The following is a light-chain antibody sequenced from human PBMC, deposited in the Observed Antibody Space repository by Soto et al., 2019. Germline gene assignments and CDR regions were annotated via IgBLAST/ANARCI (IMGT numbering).Light chain of an antibody. Sequence: IVMTQYKDTLSVSPGERATLSCRASQSVSSNLAWYQQKPGQAPRLLIYGASTRATGIPARFSGSGSGTEFTLTISSLQSEDFAVYYCQQYNNWQTFGQGTQCGYQ. V-gene: IGKV3-15*01. CDR1: QSVSSN. CDR3: QQYNNWQT. CDR2: GAS. J-gene: IGKJ1*01.